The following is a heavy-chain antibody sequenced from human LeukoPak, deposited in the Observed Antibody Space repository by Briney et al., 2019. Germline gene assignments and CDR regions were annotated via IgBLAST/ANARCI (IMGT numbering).Heavy chain of an antibody. Sequence: PSETLSLTCTVSGGSVSSYEYYWGWIRQPPGKGLEWIGNTYYTGSTYYNPSLRSRVTMSVDTSKNQFSLKMSSVTAADAAVYYCAKSGHSYYYTPGDFSWGQGTLVTVSS. J-gene: IGHJ5*02. CDR3: AKSGHSYYYTPGDFS. V-gene: IGHV4-39*01. CDR1: GGSVSSYEYY. D-gene: IGHD3-22*01. CDR2: TYYTGST.